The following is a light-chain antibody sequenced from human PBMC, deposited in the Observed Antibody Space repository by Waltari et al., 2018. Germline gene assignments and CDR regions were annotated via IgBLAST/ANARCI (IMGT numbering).Light chain of an antibody. J-gene: IGKJ4*01. V-gene: IGKV1-27*01. CDR3: FVLT. CDR1: QDISNY. CDR2: VAS. Sequence: DIQLTQSPSSLSASVGDRVTITCRASQDISNYLAWYQQKPGKVPKLLIYVASVLQSGVPSRFSGSRSGTEFTLTISSLQPDDVATYYCFVLTFGGGTKVDIK.